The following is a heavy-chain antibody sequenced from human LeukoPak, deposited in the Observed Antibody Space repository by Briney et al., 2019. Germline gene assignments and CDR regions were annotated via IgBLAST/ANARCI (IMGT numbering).Heavy chain of an antibody. Sequence: PGGSLRLSCAASGFTFSNYWMHWVRQAPGKGLVWVSCINTDGSSTTYADSVKGRFTISRDNAKNTLYLQMNSLSAEDTAVYYCARGYSSSYRIDYWGQGTLVTVSS. CDR1: GFTFSNYW. V-gene: IGHV3-74*01. J-gene: IGHJ4*02. CDR3: ARGYSSSYRIDY. CDR2: INTDGSST. D-gene: IGHD6-6*01.